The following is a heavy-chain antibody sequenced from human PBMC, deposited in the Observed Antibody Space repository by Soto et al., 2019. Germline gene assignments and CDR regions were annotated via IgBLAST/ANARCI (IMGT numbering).Heavy chain of an antibody. CDR3: ARDPLGGFWNYYMDV. Sequence: GGSLRLSCAASGFTFSSYSMNWVRQAPGKGLEWISSISSTSTYIYYADSMKGRFSASRDNAKSSLYLQMNSLRAEDTAVYYCARDPLGGFWNYYMDVWGKGTTVTISS. D-gene: IGHD3-10*01. J-gene: IGHJ6*03. V-gene: IGHV3-21*01. CDR1: GFTFSSYS. CDR2: ISSTSTYI.